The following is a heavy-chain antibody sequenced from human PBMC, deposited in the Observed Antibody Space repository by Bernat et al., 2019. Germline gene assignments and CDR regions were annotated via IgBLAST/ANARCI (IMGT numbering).Heavy chain of an antibody. CDR2: IWYDSSNS. CDR1: GFTFSNYG. V-gene: IGHV3-33*01. J-gene: IGHJ4*02. Sequence: QVQLVESGGGVVQPGTSLRLSCVASGFTFSNYGMHWVRQAPGKGLEWVADIWYDSSNSYYADSVRGRFTISKDNSKNTLFLQMNSLRTEDTGVYYCAREGWSAMAAAGTGADYWGQGTLVSVSS. CDR3: AREGWSAMAAAGTGADY. D-gene: IGHD6-25*01.